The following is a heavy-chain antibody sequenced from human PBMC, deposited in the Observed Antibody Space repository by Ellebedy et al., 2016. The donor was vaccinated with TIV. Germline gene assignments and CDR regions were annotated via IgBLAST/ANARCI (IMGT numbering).Heavy chain of an antibody. Sequence: AASVKVSCKVSGYTLSELSMHWVRQAPGKGLEWMGGFDPEDGETIYAQKFQGRVNMTEDTSTDTAYMELSSLRSEDTAVYYCARDQFSFGSGSYIFDFWGQGTLVTVSS. J-gene: IGHJ4*02. CDR1: GYTLSELS. V-gene: IGHV1-24*01. CDR2: FDPEDGET. CDR3: ARDQFSFGSGSYIFDF. D-gene: IGHD3-10*01.